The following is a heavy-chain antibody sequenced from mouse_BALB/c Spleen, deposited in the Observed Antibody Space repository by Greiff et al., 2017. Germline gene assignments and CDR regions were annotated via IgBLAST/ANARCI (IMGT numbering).Heavy chain of an antibody. CDR1: GFNIKDYY. V-gene: IGHV14-4*02. D-gene: IGHD3-3*01. Sequence: EVQLQQSGAELVRSGASVKLSCTASGFNIKDYYMHWVKQRPEQGLEWIGWIDPENGDTEYAPKFQGKATMTADTSSNTAYLQLSSLTSEDTAVYYCNARDSYYFDYWGQGTTLTVSS. J-gene: IGHJ2*01. CDR2: IDPENGDT. CDR3: NARDSYYFDY.